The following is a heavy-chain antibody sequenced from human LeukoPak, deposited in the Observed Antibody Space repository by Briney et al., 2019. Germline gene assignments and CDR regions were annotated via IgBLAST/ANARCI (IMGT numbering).Heavy chain of an antibody. D-gene: IGHD3-10*01. CDR2: ISSSGSTI. V-gene: IGHV3-11*01. J-gene: IGHJ4*02. CDR3: ARGDYYGSGSYYPTPDY. CDR1: GFTFSDYY. Sequence: GGSLRLSCAASGFTFSDYYMSRIRQAPGKGLEWVSYISSSGSTIYYADSVEGRFTISRDNAKNSLYLQMNSLRAEDTAVYYCARGDYYGSGSYYPTPDYWGQGTLVTVSS.